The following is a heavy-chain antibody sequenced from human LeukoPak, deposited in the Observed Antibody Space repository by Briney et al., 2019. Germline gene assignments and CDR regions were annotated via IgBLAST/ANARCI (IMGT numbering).Heavy chain of an antibody. D-gene: IGHD2-2*02. J-gene: IGHJ5*02. V-gene: IGHV1-18*01. CDR3: ARDPPIYGAPNWFDP. Sequence: ASVKVSCKTSGYTFRDYGITWVRQAPGQGLEWMGWIRNDNGNREYAQKLQGRVTMTTDTSTSTAYMELRSLRSDDTAVYYCARDPPIYGAPNWFDPWGQGTLVTVSS. CDR1: GYTFRDYG. CDR2: IRNDNGNR.